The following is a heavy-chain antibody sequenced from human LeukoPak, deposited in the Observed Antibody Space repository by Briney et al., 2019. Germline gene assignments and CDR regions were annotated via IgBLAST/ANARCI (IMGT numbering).Heavy chain of an antibody. J-gene: IGHJ4*02. CDR2: INPNRGGT. CDR3: ARDLTWSDSSGYSDRFDY. Sequence: ASVKVSFKSSGYTFTGYYIHWVRQAPGQGLVWMGWINPNRGGTNYAQKFQGRVTMTRDTSISTVYMELSRLRSDDTAVYYCARDLTWSDSSGYSDRFDYWGQGTLVTVSS. V-gene: IGHV1-2*02. CDR1: GYTFTGYY. D-gene: IGHD3-22*01.